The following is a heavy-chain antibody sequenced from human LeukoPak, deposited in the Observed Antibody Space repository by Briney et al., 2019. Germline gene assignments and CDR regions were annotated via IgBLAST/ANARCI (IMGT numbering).Heavy chain of an antibody. CDR2: IMIGGDGK. CDR1: GFTFNNYA. CDR3: AKVRLGATTDAFDI. J-gene: IGHJ3*02. V-gene: IGHV3-23*01. Sequence: GGSLRLSCAGSGFTFNNYAMSWVRRAPRKGLEWVSTIMIGGDGKHYADSVKGRFTISRDNSKNTLYLQMNSLRAEDTAVYYCAKVRLGATTDAFDIWGQGTMVTVSS. D-gene: IGHD1-26*01.